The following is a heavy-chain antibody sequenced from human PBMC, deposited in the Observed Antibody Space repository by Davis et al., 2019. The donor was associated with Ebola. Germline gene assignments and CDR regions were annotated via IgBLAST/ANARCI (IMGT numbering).Heavy chain of an antibody. J-gene: IGHJ6*02. D-gene: IGHD3-16*01. V-gene: IGHV3-21*01. CDR2: ISTSGNYM. Sequence: GESLKISCAASEFTFSSYSMNWVRQAPGKGLEWVSYISTSGNYMYYADSVKGRFTVSRDNAKNSLYLQMNSLRAEDTAVYYCASHLGVHGMDVWGQGTAVTVS. CDR3: ASHLGVHGMDV. CDR1: EFTFSSYS.